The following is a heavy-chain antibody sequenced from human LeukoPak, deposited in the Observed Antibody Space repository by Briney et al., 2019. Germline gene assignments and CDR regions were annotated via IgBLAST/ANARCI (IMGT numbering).Heavy chain of an antibody. CDR3: AKDPGASVSGFHMDV. Sequence: GGSLRLSCAASGFTFRNYGMHWVRQATGKGLEWVSFIWSDGNNRFYADSVRGRLTISRDNSKNMLYLQMDTLRAEDTALYYCAKDPGASVSGFHMDVWGKGTTVIVSS. D-gene: IGHD2-8*02. CDR1: GFTFRNYG. J-gene: IGHJ6*03. V-gene: IGHV3-30*02. CDR2: IWSDGNNR.